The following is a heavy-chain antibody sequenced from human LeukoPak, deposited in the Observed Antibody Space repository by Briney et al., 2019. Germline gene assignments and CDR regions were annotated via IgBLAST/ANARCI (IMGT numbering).Heavy chain of an antibody. CDR3: AREIRPAYCSSTSCSSYYYYYMDV. J-gene: IGHJ6*03. CDR1: GYTFTGYY. Sequence: GASVKVSCKASGYTFTGYYMHWVRQAPGQGLEWMGWINPNSGNTGYAQKFQGRVTITRNTSISTAYMELSSLRSEDTAVYYCAREIRPAYCSSTSCSSYYYYYMDVWGKGTTVTVSS. CDR2: INPNSGNT. D-gene: IGHD2-2*01. V-gene: IGHV1-8*03.